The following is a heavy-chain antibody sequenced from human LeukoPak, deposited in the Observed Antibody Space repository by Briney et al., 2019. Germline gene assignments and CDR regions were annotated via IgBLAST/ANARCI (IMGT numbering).Heavy chain of an antibody. V-gene: IGHV3-33*01. D-gene: IGHD6-19*01. J-gene: IGHJ4*02. CDR1: GFTFSSFG. CDR2: IWSDGSNK. Sequence: QPGRSLRLSCAASGFTFSSFGMHWVRQAPGKGLEWVEVIWSDGSNKYYADSVKGRFTISRDNSKNTLYLQMNSLRAEDTAVYYCARYSSGFLDSWGQGTLVTVSS. CDR3: ARYSSGFLDS.